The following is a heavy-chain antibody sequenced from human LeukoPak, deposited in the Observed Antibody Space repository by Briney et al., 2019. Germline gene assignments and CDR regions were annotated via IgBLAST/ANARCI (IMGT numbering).Heavy chain of an antibody. Sequence: ASVKVSCKASGYTFTSYDINWVRQATGQGLEWMGWMNPNSGNTGYAQKFQGRVTMTRNTSINTAYMELSSLRSEDTAVYYCARGINYDFWSGYRYGMDVWGQGTTVTVSS. CDR3: ARGINYDFWSGYRYGMDV. D-gene: IGHD3-3*01. V-gene: IGHV1-8*01. CDR2: MNPNSGNT. CDR1: GYTFTSYD. J-gene: IGHJ6*02.